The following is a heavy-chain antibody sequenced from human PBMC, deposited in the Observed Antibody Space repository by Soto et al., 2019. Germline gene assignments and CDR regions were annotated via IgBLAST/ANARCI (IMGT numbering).Heavy chain of an antibody. Sequence: GGSLRLSCAASGFTFDDYAMHWVRQAPGKGLEWVSGISWNSGSIGYADSVKGRFTISRDNAKNSLYLQMNSLRAEDTALYYCAKDGSGSTMYYYYGMDVWGQGTTVTVSS. CDR2: ISWNSGSI. CDR3: AKDGSGSTMYYYYGMDV. D-gene: IGHD3-10*01. CDR1: GFTFDDYA. J-gene: IGHJ6*02. V-gene: IGHV3-9*01.